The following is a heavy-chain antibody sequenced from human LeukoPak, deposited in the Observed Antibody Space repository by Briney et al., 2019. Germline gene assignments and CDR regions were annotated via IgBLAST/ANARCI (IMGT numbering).Heavy chain of an antibody. CDR1: GFTFTNYA. CDR2: ISANGVTT. CDR3: AKDVAVATMTDAFDI. D-gene: IGHD5-12*01. V-gene: IGHV3-23*01. J-gene: IGHJ3*02. Sequence: PGGSLSLSCAASGFTFTNYAMTWVRQAPGKGLEWVSGISANGVTTYHAASVKGRFTISRDNSKNILYLQMNSLRVGDTAIYYCAKDVAVATMTDAFDIWGPGTMVTVSS.